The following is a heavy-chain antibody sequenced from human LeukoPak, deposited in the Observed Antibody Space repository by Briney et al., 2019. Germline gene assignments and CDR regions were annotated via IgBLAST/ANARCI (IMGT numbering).Heavy chain of an antibody. CDR1: GFIFSNCW. V-gene: IGHV3-7*01. CDR2: IKTDASEK. Sequence: GGSLRLSCETSGFIFSNCWMTWVRQAPGKGLEWVANIKTDASEKYYADSVKGRFTISRDNAKMSLYLQMNSLRVEDTAVYYCATYSTRNAREFQSWGQGTLVTVSS. CDR3: ATYSTRNAREFQS. D-gene: IGHD4-11*01. J-gene: IGHJ1*01.